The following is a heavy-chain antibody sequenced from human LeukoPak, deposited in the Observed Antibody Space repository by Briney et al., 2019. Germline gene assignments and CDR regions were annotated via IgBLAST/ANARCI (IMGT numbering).Heavy chain of an antibody. Sequence: GRSLRLSCAASGLTFDDYAMHWVRHARGKGLEWLSCISWNSGRIGYADSVKGRFSISRDNAKSSLYLQMNSLRAEDTALYYCAKETDSSGYYYASYGMDVWGQGSTVTVSS. CDR2: ISWNSGRI. V-gene: IGHV3-9*01. J-gene: IGHJ6*01. CDR3: AKETDSSGYYYASYGMDV. D-gene: IGHD3-22*01. CDR1: GLTFDDYA.